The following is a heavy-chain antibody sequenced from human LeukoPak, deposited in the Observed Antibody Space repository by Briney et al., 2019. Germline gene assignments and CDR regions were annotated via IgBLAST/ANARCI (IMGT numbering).Heavy chain of an antibody. CDR3: AKEGAHNKNDY. D-gene: IGHD1-1*01. Sequence: SGGSLRLSCAASGFTFSSYAMHWVRQAPGKGLEWVAVISYDGSNKYYADSVKGRFTISRDNSKNTLYLQMNSLRAEDTAVYYCAKEGAHNKNDYWGQGTLVTVSS. CDR1: GFTFSSYA. J-gene: IGHJ4*02. V-gene: IGHV3-30-3*01. CDR2: ISYDGSNK.